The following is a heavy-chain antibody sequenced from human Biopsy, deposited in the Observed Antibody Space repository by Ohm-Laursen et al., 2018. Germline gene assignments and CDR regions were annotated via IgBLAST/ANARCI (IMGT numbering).Heavy chain of an antibody. D-gene: IGHD2-8*01. V-gene: IGHV1-2*02. CDR2: INCKAGAT. CDR1: SYTFTDYN. Sequence: TSVKVSCKASSYTFTDYNIHWMRQAPGQGLEWLGYINCKAGATNYAQKFQGTVTMTRDTSISTAYLALGSLRSADTAIYYCARDPLNGHKHFDYWGQGSLVTVSS. J-gene: IGHJ4*02. CDR3: ARDPLNGHKHFDY.